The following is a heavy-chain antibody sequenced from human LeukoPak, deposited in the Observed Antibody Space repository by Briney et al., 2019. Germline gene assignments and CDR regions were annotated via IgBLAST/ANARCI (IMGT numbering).Heavy chain of an antibody. CDR2: ISGSGTGT. J-gene: IGHJ4*02. CDR3: AKDRPASHGSGSFGDY. Sequence: GGSLRLSCAASGSTFSSYGLSWVRQAPGKGLEWVSAISGSGTGTYYADSIKGRFTISRDNSRSTMYLQMDSLRVEDTAVYYCAKDRPASHGSGSFGDYWGRGTQITVTT. D-gene: IGHD3-10*01. CDR1: GSTFSSYG. V-gene: IGHV3-23*01.